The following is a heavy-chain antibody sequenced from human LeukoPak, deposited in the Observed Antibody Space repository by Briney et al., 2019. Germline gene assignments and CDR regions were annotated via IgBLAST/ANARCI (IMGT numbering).Heavy chain of an antibody. Sequence: ASVKVSCKVSGYTLTELSMHWVRQAPGKGLEWMGGFDPEDGETIYAQKFQGRVTMTEDTSADTAYMELSSLRSEDTAVYYCATDRDWNYAIDPWGQGTLVTVSS. CDR2: FDPEDGET. CDR3: ATDRDWNYAIDP. J-gene: IGHJ5*02. D-gene: IGHD1-7*01. V-gene: IGHV1-24*01. CDR1: GYTLTELS.